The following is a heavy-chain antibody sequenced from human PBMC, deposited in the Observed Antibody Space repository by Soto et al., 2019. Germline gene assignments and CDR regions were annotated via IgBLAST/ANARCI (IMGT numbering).Heavy chain of an antibody. V-gene: IGHV3-9*01. CDR2: ISWNSGSI. CDR3: AKDRSGWRYYFDY. J-gene: IGHJ4*02. Sequence: EVQLVESGGGLVQPGRSLRLSCAASGFTFDDYAMHWVRQAPGTGLEGVSGISWNSGSIGYADSVKGRFTISRDNAKNSLYLQMNSLRAEDTALYYCAKDRSGWRYYFDYWGQGTLVTVSS. D-gene: IGHD6-19*01. CDR1: GFTFDDYA.